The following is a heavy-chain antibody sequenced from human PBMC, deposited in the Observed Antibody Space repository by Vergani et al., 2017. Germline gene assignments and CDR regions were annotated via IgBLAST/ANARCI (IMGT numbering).Heavy chain of an antibody. CDR3: ARVFLSVATIGGPFDY. CDR2: IYHSGST. CDR1: GYSISSGYY. V-gene: IGHV4-38-2*02. Sequence: QVQLQESGPGLVKPSETLSLTCTVSGYSISSGYYWGWIRQPPGKVLEWIGSIYHSGSTYYNPSLKSRVTISVDTSKNQFSLKLSSVTAADTAVYYCARVFLSVATIGGPFDYWGQGTLVTVSS. D-gene: IGHD5-12*01. J-gene: IGHJ4*02.